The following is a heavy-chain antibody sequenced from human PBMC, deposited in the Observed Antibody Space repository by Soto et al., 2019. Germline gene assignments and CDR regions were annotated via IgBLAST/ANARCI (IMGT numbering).Heavy chain of an antibody. CDR1: GGTFSSYA. D-gene: IGHD4-17*01. Sequence: GASVKVSCKASGGTFSSYAISWVRQAPGQGLEWMGGIIPIFGTANYAQKFQGRVTITADESTSTAYMELSSLRSEDTAVYYCARDRRDSYGDYAGGYFDYWGQGTLVTVSS. V-gene: IGHV1-69*13. J-gene: IGHJ4*02. CDR2: IIPIFGTA. CDR3: ARDRRDSYGDYAGGYFDY.